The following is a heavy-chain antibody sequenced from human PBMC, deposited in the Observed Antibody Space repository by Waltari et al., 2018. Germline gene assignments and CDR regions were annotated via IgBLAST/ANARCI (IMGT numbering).Heavy chain of an antibody. CDR2: ISGSGDAT. CDR3: AKDKAAIVYWFDP. CDR1: GFTFSSYA. V-gene: IGHV3-23*01. J-gene: IGHJ5*02. Sequence: EVQLLESGGGLVQPGGSLRLSCAASGFTFSSYAMSWVRQAPGEGLECVSAISGSGDATYYADSVKGRFTMSRDNSNNRLYLQMNSLRAEDTAIYYCAKDKAAIVYWFDPWGQGTLVTVSS. D-gene: IGHD2-2*01.